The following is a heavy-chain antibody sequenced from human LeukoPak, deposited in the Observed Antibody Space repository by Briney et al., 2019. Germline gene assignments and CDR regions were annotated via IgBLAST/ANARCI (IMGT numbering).Heavy chain of an antibody. D-gene: IGHD3-10*01. CDR1: GYTFTTYA. CDR2: ISAYNGNT. V-gene: IGHV1-18*01. Sequence: EASVKVSCKASGYTFTTYAINWVRQAPGQGLEWMGWISAYNGNTNYAQKLQGRVTMTTDTSTSTAYMELRSLRSDDTAVYYCARGGVVTMVRGLMGYYYMDVWGKGTTVTVSS. CDR3: ARGGVVTMVRGLMGYYYMDV. J-gene: IGHJ6*03.